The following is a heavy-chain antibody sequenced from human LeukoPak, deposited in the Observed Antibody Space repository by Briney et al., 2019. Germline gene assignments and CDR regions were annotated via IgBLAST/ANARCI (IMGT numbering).Heavy chain of an antibody. CDR3: ARGSRGLDDSDYFDY. CDR2: IKQDGSEK. J-gene: IGHJ4*02. D-gene: IGHD2-21*02. CDR1: GFTFSRYW. V-gene: IGHV3-7*01. Sequence: GGSLRLSCAASGFTFSRYWMSWVRQAPGKGLEWVANIKQDGSEKYYVDSVKGRITISRDNAKNSLYLQMNSLRAEDTAVYYCARGSRGLDDSDYFDYWGRGTLVTVSS.